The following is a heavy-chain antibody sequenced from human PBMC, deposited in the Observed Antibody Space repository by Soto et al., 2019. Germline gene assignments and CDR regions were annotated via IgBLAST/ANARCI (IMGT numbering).Heavy chain of an antibody. CDR2: IYYSGST. CDR3: ARARMVRGVIYYYGMDV. V-gene: IGHV4-31*11. CDR1: GGSISSGGNY. Sequence: QVQLQESGPGLVKSSQTLSLTCAVSGGSISSGGNYWSWIRQHPGKGLEWIGYIYYSGSTYYNPSLKSRVTISVHTSKNQFSLKLNSVTAADTAVYYCARARMVRGVIYYYGMDVWGQGATVTVSS. D-gene: IGHD3-10*01. J-gene: IGHJ6*02.